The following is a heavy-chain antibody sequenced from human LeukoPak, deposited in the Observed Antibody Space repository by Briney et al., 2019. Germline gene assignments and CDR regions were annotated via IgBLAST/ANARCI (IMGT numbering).Heavy chain of an antibody. V-gene: IGHV3-23*01. CDR2: ISGSGGST. Sequence: GGSLRLSCAASGFTFSSYAMSWVRQAPGKGREWVSAISGSGGSTYYADSVKGRFTISRDNSKNTLYLQMNSLRAEDTAVYYCAKDPLKPVGYSSGWYRGGYWGQGTLVTVSS. D-gene: IGHD6-19*01. J-gene: IGHJ4*02. CDR1: GFTFSSYA. CDR3: AKDPLKPVGYSSGWYRGGY.